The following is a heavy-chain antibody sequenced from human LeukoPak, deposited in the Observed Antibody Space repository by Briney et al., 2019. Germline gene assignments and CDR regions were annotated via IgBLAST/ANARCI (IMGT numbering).Heavy chain of an antibody. CDR3: ARAPPDGDPPFDY. Sequence: SVKVSCKASGGTFSSYAISWVRQAPGQGLEWMGGIIPIFGTANYAQKFQGRVTITADESTSTAYMELSSLRSEDTAVYYCARAPPDGDPPFDYWGQGTLVTVSS. V-gene: IGHV1-69*01. CDR1: GGTFSSYA. J-gene: IGHJ4*02. D-gene: IGHD4-17*01. CDR2: IIPIFGTA.